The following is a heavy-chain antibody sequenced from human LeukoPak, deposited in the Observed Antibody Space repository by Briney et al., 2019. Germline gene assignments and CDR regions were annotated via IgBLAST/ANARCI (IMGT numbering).Heavy chain of an antibody. V-gene: IGHV4-39*07. Sequence: SETLSLTCTVSGDSLSANGYYWAWIRQAPGKGLEWIATVYYTGHSYYNPSLKSRATMSVGTPNRQFSLTVTSVTAADTAAYYCARAAWDIPHFFEYWGQGILVTVSS. CDR3: ARAAWDIPHFFEY. CDR2: VYYTGHS. CDR1: GDSLSANGYY. J-gene: IGHJ4*02. D-gene: IGHD1-26*01.